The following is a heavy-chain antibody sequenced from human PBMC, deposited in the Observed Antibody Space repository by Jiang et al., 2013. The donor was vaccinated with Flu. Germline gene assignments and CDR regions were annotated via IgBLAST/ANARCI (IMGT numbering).Heavy chain of an antibody. CDR2: LVVVVIT. D-gene: IGHD6-19*01. CDR3: AKVRVTGTYVVDY. Sequence: PGKGWSGSQVLVVVVITHTTQDSVKGRFTISRDNSKNTLDLQMNSLRAEDTAVYYCAKVRVTGTYVVDYWGQGTLVTVSS. V-gene: IGHV3-23*01. J-gene: IGHJ4*02.